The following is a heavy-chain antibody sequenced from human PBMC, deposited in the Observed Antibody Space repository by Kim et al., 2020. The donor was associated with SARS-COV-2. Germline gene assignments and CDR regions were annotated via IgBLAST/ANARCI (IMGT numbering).Heavy chain of an antibody. V-gene: IGHV3-23*01. J-gene: IGHJ1*01. CDR3: ARPRRVVAATDEYYRN. CDR1: GFSFSSFA. Sequence: GGSLRLSCAASGFSFSSFAMSWVRQAPGTGLEWVSGIGGNGANTYYADAVKGRFTISRDNSKNTLYLQMNSLTIEDTAVYYCARPRRVVAATDEYYRNWGQGILVAVSS. CDR2: IGGNGANT. D-gene: IGHD2-15*01.